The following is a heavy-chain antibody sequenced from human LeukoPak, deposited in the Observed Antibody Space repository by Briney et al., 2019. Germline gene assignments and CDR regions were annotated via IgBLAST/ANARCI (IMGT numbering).Heavy chain of an antibody. J-gene: IGHJ4*02. Sequence: GGSLRLSCAASGFTFSSHWMHWVRQAPGKGLVWVSRISENRYTTNYADSVKGRFTISRDNAKNTVYLQMNSLRVEDTAVYYCVRDIVIGSGSCLDWGQGTLVTVSS. CDR3: VRDIVIGSGSCLD. CDR1: GFTFSSHW. V-gene: IGHV3-74*01. D-gene: IGHD3-10*01. CDR2: ISENRYTT.